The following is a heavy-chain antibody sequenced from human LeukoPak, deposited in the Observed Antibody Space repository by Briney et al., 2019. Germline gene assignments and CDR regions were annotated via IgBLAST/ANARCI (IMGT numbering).Heavy chain of an antibody. J-gene: IGHJ4*02. CDR2: IFGSGGSP. V-gene: IGHV3-23*01. CDR3: AREWSSSSGKAFDY. D-gene: IGHD6-6*01. CDR1: GFTFGSHA. Sequence: GGSLRLSCEVSGFTFGSHAMYWVRQAPGKGLEWVAGIFGSGGSPHYADPVKGRLTIHRDNPRNTVYLQINSLRAEDSAVYYWAREWSSSSGKAFDYWGQGTLVTVSS.